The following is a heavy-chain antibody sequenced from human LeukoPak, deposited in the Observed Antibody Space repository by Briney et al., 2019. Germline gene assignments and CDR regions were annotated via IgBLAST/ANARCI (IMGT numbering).Heavy chain of an antibody. CDR2: INPNSGGT. CDR1: GYTFTGYY. CDR3: ARAMYSGSYGAFDI. Sequence: ASVKVSCKASGYTFTGYYMHWVRQAPGQGLEWMGWINPNSGGTNYAQKFQGRVTMTRDTSISTAYMELGRLRSDDTAVYYCARAMYSGSYGAFDIWGQGTMVTVSS. J-gene: IGHJ3*02. D-gene: IGHD1-26*01. V-gene: IGHV1-2*02.